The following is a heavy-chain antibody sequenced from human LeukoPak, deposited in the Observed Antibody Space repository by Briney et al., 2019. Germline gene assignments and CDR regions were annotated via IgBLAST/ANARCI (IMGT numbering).Heavy chain of an antibody. D-gene: IGHD3-22*01. CDR3: ARHGRWLLRRYYFDY. CDR1: GGSFSGYY. CDR2: INHSGST. J-gene: IGHJ4*02. V-gene: IGHV4-34*01. Sequence: SETLSLICAVYGGSFSGYYWSWIRQPPGKGLEWIGEINHSGSTNYNPSLKSRVTISVDTSKNQFSLKLSSVTAADTAVYYCARHGRWLLRRYYFDYWGQGTLVTVSS.